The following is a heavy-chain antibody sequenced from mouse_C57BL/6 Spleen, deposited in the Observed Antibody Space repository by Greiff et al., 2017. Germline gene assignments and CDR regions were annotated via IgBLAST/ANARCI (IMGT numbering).Heavy chain of an antibody. Sequence: QVQLKESGAELVKPGASVKMSCKASGYTFTSYWITWVKQRPGQGLEWIGDIYPGSGSTNYNEKFKSKATLTVDTSSSTAYMQLSSLTSEDSAVYYCARNLDWYFDVWGTGTTVTVSS. CDR3: ARNLDWYFDV. V-gene: IGHV1-55*01. CDR1: GYTFTSYW. J-gene: IGHJ1*03. CDR2: IYPGSGST.